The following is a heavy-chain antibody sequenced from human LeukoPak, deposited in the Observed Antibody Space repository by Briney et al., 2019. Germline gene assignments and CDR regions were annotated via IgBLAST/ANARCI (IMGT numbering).Heavy chain of an antibody. D-gene: IGHD3-16*01. Sequence: SETLSLTCTVSGGSISGSCGYWGWIRQTPGKDLEWIGSTSYSGSTHYNPSFKSRVTVSVDTSKNQFFLNLSSVTAADTAVYYCSRTTGDSAIIAAHWGQGTLVTVSS. V-gene: IGHV4-39*01. CDR2: TSYSGST. CDR3: SRTTGDSAIIAAH. CDR1: GGSISGSCGY. J-gene: IGHJ4*02.